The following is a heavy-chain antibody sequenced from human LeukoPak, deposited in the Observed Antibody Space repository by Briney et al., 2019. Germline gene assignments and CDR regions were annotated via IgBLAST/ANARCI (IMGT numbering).Heavy chain of an antibody. J-gene: IGHJ4*02. CDR1: GGSISSYY. Sequence: PSETLTLTCTVAGGSISSYYWSWIRQPPGKGLEWIGYIYYSGSTNYNPSFKSRVTISVDTSKNQFSLKLSSVTAADTAVYYCARAMAYCGGDCYSSRSNFDYWGQGTLVTVSS. D-gene: IGHD2-21*02. V-gene: IGHV4-59*01. CDR3: ARAMAYCGGDCYSSRSNFDY. CDR2: IYYSGST.